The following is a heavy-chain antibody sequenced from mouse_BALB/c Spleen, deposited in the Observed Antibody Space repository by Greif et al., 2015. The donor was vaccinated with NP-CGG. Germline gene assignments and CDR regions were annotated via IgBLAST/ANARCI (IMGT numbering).Heavy chain of an antibody. CDR2: IRNKANGYTT. CDR1: GFTFTDYY. J-gene: IGHJ4*01. Sequence: EVKVEESGGGLVQPGGSLRLSCATSGFTFTDYYMSWVRQPPGKALEWLGFIRNKANGYTTEYSASVKGRFTISRDNSQSILYLQMNTLRAEDSATYYGAREGRLLPAMDYWGQGTSVTVSS. D-gene: IGHD2-3*01. V-gene: IGHV7-3*02. CDR3: AREGRLLPAMDY.